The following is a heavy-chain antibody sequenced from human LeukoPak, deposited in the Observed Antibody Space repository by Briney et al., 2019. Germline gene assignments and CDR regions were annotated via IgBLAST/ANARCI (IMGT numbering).Heavy chain of an antibody. CDR3: ARDYYDSSGYYVGDY. D-gene: IGHD3-22*01. CDR1: GGSISSGGYS. V-gene: IGHV4-30-2*01. CDR2: IYHSGST. Sequence: SETLSLTCAVSGGSISSGGYSWSWIRQPPGKGLEWIGYIYHSGSTYYNPSLKSRVTISVDRSKTQFSLKLSSVTAADTAVYYCARDYYDSSGYYVGDYWGQGTLVTVSS. J-gene: IGHJ4*02.